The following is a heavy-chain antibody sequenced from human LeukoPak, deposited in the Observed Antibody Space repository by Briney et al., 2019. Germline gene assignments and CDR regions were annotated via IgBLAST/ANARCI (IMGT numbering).Heavy chain of an antibody. J-gene: IGHJ4*02. CDR1: GGSFSGYY. D-gene: IGHD2-2*01. CDR2: INHSGST. Sequence: SETLSLTCAVYGGSFSGYYWSCIRQPPEKRLEWIGEINHSGSTNYNPSLKSRVTISVDTSKNQFSLKLSSVTAADTAVYYCAREHCSSTSCSWYYFDYWGQGTLVTVSS. CDR3: AREHCSSTSCSWYYFDY. V-gene: IGHV4-34*01.